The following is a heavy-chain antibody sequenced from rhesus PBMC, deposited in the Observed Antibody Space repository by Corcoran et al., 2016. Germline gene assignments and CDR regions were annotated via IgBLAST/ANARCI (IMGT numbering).Heavy chain of an antibody. CDR3: ARHGGSWKRAFDY. V-gene: IGHV5-2*01. D-gene: IGHD6-25*01. CDR2: IDLSNSDT. CDR1: GCSFTSYW. Sequence: EVQLVQSGAAVYRPGASLKVSFRAYGCSFTSYWLNWGLQMPGKGLEWSGSIDLSNSDTYYNPSFQGQVTIADDKSMSTSYLQLSSVTAADSAMYYCARHGGSWKRAFDYWGQGVRVTVSS. J-gene: IGHJ4*01.